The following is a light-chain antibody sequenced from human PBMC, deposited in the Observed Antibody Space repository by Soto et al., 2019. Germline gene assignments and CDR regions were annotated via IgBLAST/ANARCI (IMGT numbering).Light chain of an antibody. CDR2: GAS. CDR3: QQYTNWPPNT. Sequence: EILMTQSPDTLSVSTGESATLSCRASQRVYSNLAWYQQRPGQAPRLLIYGASTRATGVPARFSGRGSGIEFTLTISSLQSEDFAVYYCQQYTNWPPNTFGQGTRLEIK. J-gene: IGKJ5*01. V-gene: IGKV3-15*01. CDR1: QRVYSN.